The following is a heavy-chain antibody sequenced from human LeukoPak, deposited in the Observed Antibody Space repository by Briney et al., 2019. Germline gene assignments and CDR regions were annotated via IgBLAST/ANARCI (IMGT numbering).Heavy chain of an antibody. V-gene: IGHV4-38-2*01. Sequence: KTSETLSLTCAVSGYSISSGYYWGWIRQPPGKGLEWIGSIDHSGSTYYNPSLKSRVTISVDTSKNQFSLKLSSVTAADTAVYYCARLPQLLWFGELMVYWGQGTLVTVSS. D-gene: IGHD3-10*01. CDR2: IDHSGST. CDR3: ARLPQLLWFGELMVY. CDR1: GYSISSGYY. J-gene: IGHJ4*02.